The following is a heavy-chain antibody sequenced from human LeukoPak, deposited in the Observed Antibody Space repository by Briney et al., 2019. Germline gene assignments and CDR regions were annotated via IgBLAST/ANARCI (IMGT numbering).Heavy chain of an antibody. D-gene: IGHD4-17*01. CDR1: GFTLCSYA. Sequence: GKSLRLSCTQSGFTLCSYAMHCVPEAPGKGLEWVALIRYDGSNKFYANSVKGRFTISRNNSKNTRYLQMNSLRAEDTAVYYCAIDPGYISGGHGDHGWSFDYWGQGTLVTVSS. CDR3: AIDPGYISGGHGDHGWSFDY. J-gene: IGHJ4*02. V-gene: IGHV3-33*01. CDR2: IRYDGSNK.